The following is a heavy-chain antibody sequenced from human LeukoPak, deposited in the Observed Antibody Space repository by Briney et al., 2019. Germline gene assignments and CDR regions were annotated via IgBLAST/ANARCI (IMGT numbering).Heavy chain of an antibody. CDR1: GGSISSYY. V-gene: IGHV4-59*12. CDR2: IYYSGST. Sequence: PSETLSLTCTVSGGSISSYYWSWIRQPPGKGLEWIGYIYYSGSTNYNPSLKSRVTISVDTSKNQFSLKLSSVTAADTAVYYCARDGGVATIWNAFDIWGQGTMVTVSS. J-gene: IGHJ3*02. CDR3: ARDGGVATIWNAFDI. D-gene: IGHD5-12*01.